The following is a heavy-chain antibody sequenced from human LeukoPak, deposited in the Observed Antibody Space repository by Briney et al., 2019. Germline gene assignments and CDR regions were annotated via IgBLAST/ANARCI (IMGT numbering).Heavy chain of an antibody. Sequence: GGSLRLSCAASGFALSTYNTHWVRQAPGKGLEWVSSITSSSTYYADSVKGRFTISRDNAKNSLYLQMNSLRAEDTAVYYCARERVTTTAFDIWGQGTMVTVSS. CDR3: ARERVTTTAFDI. J-gene: IGHJ3*02. D-gene: IGHD5-12*01. CDR1: GFALSTYN. CDR2: ITSSSTY. V-gene: IGHV3-21*01.